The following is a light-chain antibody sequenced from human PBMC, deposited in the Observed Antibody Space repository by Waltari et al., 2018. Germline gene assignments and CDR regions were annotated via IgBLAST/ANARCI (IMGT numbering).Light chain of an antibody. CDR2: DAT. V-gene: IGLV2-11*01. CDR3: CSYAGSYTWV. J-gene: IGLJ3*02. Sequence: QSALTQPRSVSGSPGQSVTISCTGTSSDVGGYNYVSWYQQHPGKAPKLMIYDATKRPPGVPDRFSGSKSGNTASLTISGLQAEDEADYYCCSYAGSYTWVFGGGTKVTVL. CDR1: SSDVGGYNY.